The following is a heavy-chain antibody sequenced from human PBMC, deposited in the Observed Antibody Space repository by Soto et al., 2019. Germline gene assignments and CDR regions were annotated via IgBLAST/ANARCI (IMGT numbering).Heavy chain of an antibody. CDR2: IKQDGSEK. V-gene: IGHV3-7*01. CDR1: GSTFTSYW. CDR3: AGSVY. D-gene: IGHD3-10*01. J-gene: IGHJ4*02. Sequence: GGSLRLSCAASGSTFTSYWMKWVRQAPGKGLEWVANIKQDGSEKYYVDSVKGRFTISRDNAKNSLYLQMNSLRAEDTAVYYCAGSVYWGQGTLVTVSS.